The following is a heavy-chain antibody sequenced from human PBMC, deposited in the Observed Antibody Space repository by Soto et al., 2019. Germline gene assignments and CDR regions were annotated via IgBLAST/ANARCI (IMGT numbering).Heavy chain of an antibody. Sequence: QPGGSLRLSCTASGLPHSSFAMSWVRQAPGKGLEWVSAISGSGGSTYYADSVKGRFTVSRDSSKNTLSLQMNSLRPEDTALYYCAKATSATCTGSICYSFDYWGQGTLVTVSS. V-gene: IGHV3-23*01. CDR1: GLPHSSFA. CDR2: ISGSGGST. CDR3: AKATSATCTGSICYSFDY. D-gene: IGHD2-21*01. J-gene: IGHJ4*02.